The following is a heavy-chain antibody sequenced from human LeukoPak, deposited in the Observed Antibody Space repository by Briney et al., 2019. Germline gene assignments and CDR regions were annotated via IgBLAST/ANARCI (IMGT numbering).Heavy chain of an antibody. D-gene: IGHD2-2*01. CDR3: ARDGYSSGDCSRTSCPMYDAFDI. V-gene: IGHV4-4*07. J-gene: IGHJ3*02. Sequence: SETLSLTCTVSGGSISSYYWSWIRPPAGKGLEWIGRIYTSWSNNYNPSLKSRVTMSVDTSKHKFSLTLSSVTAADTAVFYCARDGYSSGDCSRTSCPMYDAFDIWGQGTTVTVSS. CDR2: IYTSWSN. CDR1: GGSISSYY.